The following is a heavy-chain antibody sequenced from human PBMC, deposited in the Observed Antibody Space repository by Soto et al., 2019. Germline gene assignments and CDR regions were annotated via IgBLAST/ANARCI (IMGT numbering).Heavy chain of an antibody. Sequence: PGGSLRLSCAASGFTFGSYAMSWVRQVPGKGLGWVSGISGSGGDTYYADSVKGRFTISRDNSKSMLYLQMNSLRVEDTAVYYCAKGVSTGYSDYWGQGTLVTVSS. CDR3: AKGVSTGYSDY. CDR2: ISGSGGDT. CDR1: GFTFGSYA. V-gene: IGHV3-23*01. D-gene: IGHD6-13*01. J-gene: IGHJ4*02.